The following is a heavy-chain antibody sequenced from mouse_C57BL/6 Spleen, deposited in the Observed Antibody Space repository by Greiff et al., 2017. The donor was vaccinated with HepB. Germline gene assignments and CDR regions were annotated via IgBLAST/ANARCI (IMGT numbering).Heavy chain of an antibody. Sequence: DVKLVESEGGLVQPGSSMKLSCTASGFTFSDYYMAWVRQVPEKGLEWVANINYDGSSTYYLDSLKSRFIISRDNAKNILYLQMSSLKSEDTATYYCARGQFFDYWGQGTTLTVSS. CDR2: INYDGSST. CDR1: GFTFSDYY. J-gene: IGHJ2*01. V-gene: IGHV5-16*01. CDR3: ARGQFFDY.